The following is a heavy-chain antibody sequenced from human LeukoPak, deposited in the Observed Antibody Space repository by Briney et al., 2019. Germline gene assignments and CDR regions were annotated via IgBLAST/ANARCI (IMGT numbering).Heavy chain of an antibody. J-gene: IGHJ4*02. CDR2: ISLTGLT. V-gene: IGHV4-59*12. CDR3: SRENGAFSPFGY. D-gene: IGHD2-8*01. Sequence: SETLSLTCTVSGGSIGSYYWSWVRQPPGQGLEWIGEISLTGLTHYNPSLESRVTVSLDKSKNQLSLNLTSVTAADTAVYYCSRENGAFSPFGYWGQGTLVTVSS. CDR1: GGSIGSYY.